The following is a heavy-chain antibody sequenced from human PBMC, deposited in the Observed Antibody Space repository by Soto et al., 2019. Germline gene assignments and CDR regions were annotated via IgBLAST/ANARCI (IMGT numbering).Heavy chain of an antibody. CDR1: GGSISSYY. Sequence: SETLSLTCTVSGGSISSYYWSWIRQPPGKGLEWIGYIYYSGSTNYNPSLKSRVTISVDTSKNQFSLKLSSVTAADTAVYYCASMRNSSGWYVGDYYYYGMDVWGQGTTVTVSS. D-gene: IGHD6-19*01. CDR3: ASMRNSSGWYVGDYYYYGMDV. J-gene: IGHJ6*02. CDR2: IYYSGST. V-gene: IGHV4-59*01.